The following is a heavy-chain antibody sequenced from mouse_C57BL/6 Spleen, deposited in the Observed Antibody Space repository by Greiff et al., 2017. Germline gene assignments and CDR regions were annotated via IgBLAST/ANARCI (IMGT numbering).Heavy chain of an antibody. CDR1: GYTFTSYW. V-gene: IGHV1-52*01. Sequence: QVQLKQPGAELVRPGSSVKLSCKASGYTFTSYWMHWVKQRPIQGLEWIGNIDPSDSETHYNQKFKDKATLTVDKSSSTAYMQLSSLTSEDSAVYYCARGGYSNYVDYWGQGTTLTVSS. CDR2: IDPSDSET. D-gene: IGHD2-5*01. J-gene: IGHJ2*01. CDR3: ARGGYSNYVDY.